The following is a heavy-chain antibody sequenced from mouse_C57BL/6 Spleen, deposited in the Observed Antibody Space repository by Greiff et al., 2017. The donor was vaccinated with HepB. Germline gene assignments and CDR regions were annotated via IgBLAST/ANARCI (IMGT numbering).Heavy chain of an antibody. CDR3: AREKVLRYLSYWYFDV. CDR2: ISSGSSTI. J-gene: IGHJ1*03. V-gene: IGHV5-17*01. Sequence: EVQRVESGGGLVKPGGSLKLSCAASGFTFSDYGMHWVRQAPEKGLEWVAYISSGSSTIYYADTVKGRFTISRDNAKNTLFLQMTSLRSEDTAMYYCAREKVLRYLSYWYFDVWGTGTTVTVSS. CDR1: GFTFSDYG. D-gene: IGHD1-1*01.